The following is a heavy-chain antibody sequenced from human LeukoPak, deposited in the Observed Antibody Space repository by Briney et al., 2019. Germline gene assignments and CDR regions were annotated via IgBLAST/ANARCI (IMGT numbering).Heavy chain of an antibody. CDR2: INPNSGGT. J-gene: IGHJ5*02. CDR1: GYTFTGYY. V-gene: IGHV1-2*02. CDR3: ARVGEGGGYPRPYNWFDP. Sequence: GASVKVSCKASGYTFTGYYTHWVRQAPGQGLEWMGWINPNSGGTNYAQKFQGRVTMTRDTSISTAYMELSRLRSDDTAVYYCARVGEGGGYPRPYNWFDPWGQGTLVTVSS. D-gene: IGHD3-16*01.